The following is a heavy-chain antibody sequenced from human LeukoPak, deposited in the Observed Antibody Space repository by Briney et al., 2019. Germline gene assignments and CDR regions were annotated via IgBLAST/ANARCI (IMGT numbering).Heavy chain of an antibody. CDR2: INPNNGGT. Sequence: GASVKVSCKASGYTFSDYYVHWVRQAPGQGLEWMGWINPNNGGTNFAQKFQGRFTMTRDTSLSTAYMELSSLTSDDTAVYYCARDVSRVGPQQLGAIPGYWGQGTLVTVSS. D-gene: IGHD6-13*01. CDR3: ARDVSRVGPQQLGAIPGY. CDR1: GYTFSDYY. J-gene: IGHJ4*02. V-gene: IGHV1-2*02.